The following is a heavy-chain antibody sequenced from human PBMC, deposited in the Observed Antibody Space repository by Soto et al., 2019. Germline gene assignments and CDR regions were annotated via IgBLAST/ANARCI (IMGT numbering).Heavy chain of an antibody. CDR2: ISYDGSNK. Sequence: HPGGSLRLSCAASGFTFSSYGMHWVRQAPGKGLEWVAVISYDGSNKYYADSVKGRFTISRDNSKNTLYLQMNSLRAEDTAVYYCAKVYYDFWSGQTYYMDVWGKGTTVTVSS. D-gene: IGHD3-3*01. CDR1: GFTFSSYG. V-gene: IGHV3-30*18. J-gene: IGHJ6*03. CDR3: AKVYYDFWSGQTYYMDV.